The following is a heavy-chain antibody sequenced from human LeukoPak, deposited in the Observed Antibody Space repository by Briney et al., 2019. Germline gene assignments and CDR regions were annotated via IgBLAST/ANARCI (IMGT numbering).Heavy chain of an antibody. Sequence: EPGRPLRLSCAASGFTFSSFSMNWVRQAPGKGLEWVSYISSSSSTIYYADSVKGRFTISRDNAKNSLYLQMNSLRAEDTAVYYCARSPAPHYYYYMDVWGKGTTVTVSS. CDR3: ARSPAPHYYYYMDV. CDR1: GFTFSSFS. CDR2: ISSSSSTI. V-gene: IGHV3-48*04. J-gene: IGHJ6*03.